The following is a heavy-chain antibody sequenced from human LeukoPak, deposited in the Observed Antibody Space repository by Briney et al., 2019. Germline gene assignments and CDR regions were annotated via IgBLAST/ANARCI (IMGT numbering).Heavy chain of an antibody. CDR2: VYYSGST. Sequence: SETLSLTCTVSGVSISNYYWSWIRQPPGKGLEWIGYVYYSGSTDYNPSLKSRVTISVDTSKNQFSLKLSSVTAADTAVYYCARAGSSNYHDYWGQGTLVTVSS. CDR1: GVSISNYY. D-gene: IGHD6-13*01. V-gene: IGHV4-59*12. J-gene: IGHJ4*02. CDR3: ARAGSSNYHDY.